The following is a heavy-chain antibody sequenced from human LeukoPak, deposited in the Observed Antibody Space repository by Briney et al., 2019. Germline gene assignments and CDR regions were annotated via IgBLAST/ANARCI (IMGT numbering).Heavy chain of an antibody. Sequence: SQTLSLTCTVSGGSISSGDYYWSWIRQPPGKGLEWIGYIYYSGSTYYNPSLKSRVTISVDTSKNQFSLKLSSVTAADTAVYYCARLGATYYYDSSGYYVFQHWGQGTLVTVSS. V-gene: IGHV4-30-4*08. CDR2: IYYSGST. J-gene: IGHJ1*01. CDR1: GGSISSGDYY. D-gene: IGHD3-22*01. CDR3: ARLGATYYYDSSGYYVFQH.